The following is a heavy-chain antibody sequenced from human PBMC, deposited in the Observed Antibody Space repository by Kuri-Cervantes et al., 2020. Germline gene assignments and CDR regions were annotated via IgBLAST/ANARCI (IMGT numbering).Heavy chain of an antibody. V-gene: IGHV3-11*01. CDR3: AKGGSGWYYFDY. CDR1: GFTFSDYY. Sequence: GESLKISCAASGFTFSDYYMSWIRQAPGKGLEWVSYISSSGSTIYYADSVKGRFTISRGNAKNSLYLQMNSLRAEDTAVYYCAKGGSGWYYFDYWGQGTLVTVSS. D-gene: IGHD6-19*01. J-gene: IGHJ4*02. CDR2: ISSSGSTI.